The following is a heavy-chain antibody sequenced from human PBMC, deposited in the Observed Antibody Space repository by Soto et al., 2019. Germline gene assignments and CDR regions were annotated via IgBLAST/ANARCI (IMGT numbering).Heavy chain of an antibody. J-gene: IGHJ6*02. CDR3: AKDLVGTTAVHYYYYGMDV. CDR2: ISGSGGST. Sequence: GGSLRLSCAASGFTFSIYAMSWVRHAPGKGLEWVSAISGSGGSTYYADSVKGRFTISRDNSKNTLYLQMNSLRAEDTAVYYCAKDLVGTTAVHYYYYGMDVWGQGTAVTVSS. CDR1: GFTFSIYA. V-gene: IGHV3-23*01. D-gene: IGHD4-4*01.